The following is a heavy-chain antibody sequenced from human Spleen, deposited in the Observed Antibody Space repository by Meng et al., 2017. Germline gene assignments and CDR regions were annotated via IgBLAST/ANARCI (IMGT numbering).Heavy chain of an antibody. D-gene: IGHD3-22*01. CDR3: ARSYYYDSSGLNDAFNI. V-gene: IGHV3-74*01. Sequence: GGSLRLSCAASGFTFSSYWMHWVRQAPGKGLVWVSRINDDGSTTTYADSVKGRFTISRDNSKNTLYLQMNSLRAEDTAVYYCARSYYYDSSGLNDAFNIWGQGTMVTVSS. J-gene: IGHJ3*02. CDR1: GFTFSSYW. CDR2: INDDGSTT.